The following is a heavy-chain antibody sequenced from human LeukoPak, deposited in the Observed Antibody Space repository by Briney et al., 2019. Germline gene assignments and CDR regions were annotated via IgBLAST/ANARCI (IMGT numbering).Heavy chain of an antibody. CDR1: GFTFSSYA. D-gene: IGHD2-15*01. CDR2: ISGSGGST. V-gene: IGHV3-23*01. J-gene: IGHJ6*03. CDR3: AKNGDRGAYCTGGTCYPYFYYYMDV. Sequence: PGGSLRLSCAASGFTFSSYAMSWVRQAPGKGLEWVSAISGSGGSTYYADSVKGRFTISRDNSKNTLYLQMNSLRAGDTAIYYCAKNGDRGAYCTGGTCYPYFYYYMDVWGKGTTVTI.